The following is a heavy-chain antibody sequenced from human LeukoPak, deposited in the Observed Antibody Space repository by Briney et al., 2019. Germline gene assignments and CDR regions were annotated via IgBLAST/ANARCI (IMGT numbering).Heavy chain of an antibody. CDR2: INPNSCGT. D-gene: IGHD1-26*01. CDR1: GYTFTAYY. J-gene: IGHJ4*02. V-gene: IGHV1-2*02. CDR3: ARDLMVGATTLDY. Sequence: ASVQVSCKASGYTFTAYYMHWVRQAPGQGLEWMGWINPNSCGTNYAQKFQGKVTMTRDTSISPAYMELSRLRSDDTALCCCARDLMVGATTLDYWGQGTLVSGS.